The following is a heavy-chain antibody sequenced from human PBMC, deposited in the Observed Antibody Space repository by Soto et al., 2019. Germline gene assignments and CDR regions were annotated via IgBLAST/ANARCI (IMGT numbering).Heavy chain of an antibody. J-gene: IGHJ4*02. V-gene: IGHV3-23*01. Sequence: PGGSLRLSCAASGFTFSTYVMTWVRQAPGKGLEWVSGISASGSNTYYADSVMGRFTISRDNSKNTLHLQMDSLGVDDTAVYYCAKSPATGIPALRFDHWGPGTLVTVPS. CDR3: AKSPATGIPALRFDH. D-gene: IGHD6-6*01. CDR2: ISASGSNT. CDR1: GFTFSTYV.